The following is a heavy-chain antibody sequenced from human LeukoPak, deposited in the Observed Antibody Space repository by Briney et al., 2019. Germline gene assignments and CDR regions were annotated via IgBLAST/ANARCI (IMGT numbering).Heavy chain of an antibody. J-gene: IGHJ6*02. V-gene: IGHV4-39*07. CDR2: IYYSGST. CDR1: GGSISSSSYY. D-gene: IGHD4-11*01. CDR3: AQAGQHYHTVKGTLHV. Sequence: PSETLSLTCTVSGGSISSSSYYWGWIRQPPGKGLEWIGSIYYSGSTYYNPSLKSRVTISVDTSKSQLSLRLTSVTAADTAVYYCAQAGQHYHTVKGTLHVWGQGTTVSVSS.